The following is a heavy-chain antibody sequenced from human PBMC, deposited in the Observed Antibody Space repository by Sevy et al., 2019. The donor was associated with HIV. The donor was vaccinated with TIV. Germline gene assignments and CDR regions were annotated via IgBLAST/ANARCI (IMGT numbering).Heavy chain of an antibody. Sequence: GGSLRLSCIASGFNFNDYAMHWVRQVPGKGLEWVSGINWFGTIIGYGDSVKGRFTISRDNARKSVYLEMNSLSPEDTALYYCAKDLAQGGTLNFYYYGMDFWGHGTTVTVSS. D-gene: IGHD3-16*01. V-gene: IGHV3-9*01. CDR1: GFNFNDYA. CDR3: AKDLAQGGTLNFYYYGMDF. CDR2: INWFGTII. J-gene: IGHJ6*02.